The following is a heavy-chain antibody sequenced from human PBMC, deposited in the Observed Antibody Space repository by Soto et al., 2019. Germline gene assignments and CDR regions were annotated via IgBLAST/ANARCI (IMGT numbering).Heavy chain of an antibody. CDR2: IKEDGSEK. Sequence: DVQLVESGGGLVQPGGSLRLSCAASGFIFSNYWMSWVRQAPGKGLEWVANIKEDGSEKYYVDSVKGRLTISRDNAKNSLYLQMNSLRAEDTAVYYCARENGDYSNYFDYWGQGTLVTVSS. CDR3: ARENGDYSNYFDY. J-gene: IGHJ4*02. V-gene: IGHV3-7*05. D-gene: IGHD4-17*01. CDR1: GFIFSNYW.